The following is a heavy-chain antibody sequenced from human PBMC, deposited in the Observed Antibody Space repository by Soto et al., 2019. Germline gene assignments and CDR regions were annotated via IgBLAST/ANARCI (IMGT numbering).Heavy chain of an antibody. CDR1: GFIFSTYD. CDR2: ISDTGGST. CDR3: AKPAYDILTGYRRRTPGFHFDS. Sequence: GGSLRLSCAASGFIFSTYDLNWVRQAPGEGLEWVSSISDTGGSTNYADSVKGRFTISRDNSRNTLYLRMNSLRAEDTAVYYCAKPAYDILTGYRRRTPGFHFDSWGQGTRVTVSS. V-gene: IGHV3-23*01. D-gene: IGHD3-9*01. J-gene: IGHJ4*02.